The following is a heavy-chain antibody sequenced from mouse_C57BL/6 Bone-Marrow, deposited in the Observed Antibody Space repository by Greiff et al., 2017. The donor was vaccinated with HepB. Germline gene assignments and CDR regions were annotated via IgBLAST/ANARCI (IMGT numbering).Heavy chain of an antibody. CDR2: IYPGSGNT. J-gene: IGHJ3*01. Sequence: VQLQQSGAELARPGASVKLSCKASGYTFTSYGISWVKQRTGQGLEWIGEIYPGSGNTNYNEKFKGKATLTADKSSSTAYMELRSLTSEDSAVYFCARYYYGSSWFAYWGQGTLVTVSA. D-gene: IGHD1-1*01. CDR1: GYTFTSYG. CDR3: ARYYYGSSWFAY. V-gene: IGHV1-81*01.